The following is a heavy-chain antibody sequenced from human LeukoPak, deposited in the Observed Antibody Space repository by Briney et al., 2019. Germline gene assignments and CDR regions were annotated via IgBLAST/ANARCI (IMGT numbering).Heavy chain of an antibody. D-gene: IGHD3-3*01. CDR1: GFTFSSYG. Sequence: SGGSLRLSCAASGFTFSSYGMHWVRQAPGKGLEWVAFIRYDGSNKYYADSVKGRFTISRDNSKNTLYLQMNSLRAEDTAVYYCCGVVEFDYWGQGTLVTVSS. CDR2: IRYDGSNK. V-gene: IGHV3-30*02. CDR3: CGVVEFDY. J-gene: IGHJ4*02.